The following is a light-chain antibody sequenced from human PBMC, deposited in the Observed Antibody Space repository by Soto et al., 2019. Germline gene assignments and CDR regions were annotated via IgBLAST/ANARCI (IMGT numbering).Light chain of an antibody. CDR3: QQYVSHPIT. CDR1: QSVTSSY. J-gene: IGKJ5*01. Sequence: EIVLTQSPGTLSLSPGERATLSCRASQSVTSSYLAWYQQKPGQAPRLLIYGASSRATGIPDRFSGSGSGTDLTLTISRLEPEDFAVYYCQQYVSHPITFGQGTRLEIK. CDR2: GAS. V-gene: IGKV3-20*01.